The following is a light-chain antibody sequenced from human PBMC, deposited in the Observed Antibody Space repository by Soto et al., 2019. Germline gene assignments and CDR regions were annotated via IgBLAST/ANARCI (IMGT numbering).Light chain of an antibody. V-gene: IGKV1-8*01. CDR3: QQYYSYPLT. Sequence: AIRMTQSPSSFSASTGDRGTITCRASEGIRSYLDWYPPTXGKAPKXXIYAASTLQSGVPSMFSGSGSGTDFTRTISCLQSEDFETYYCQQYYSYPLTFGPGTKVDIK. CDR1: EGIRSY. CDR2: AAS. J-gene: IGKJ3*01.